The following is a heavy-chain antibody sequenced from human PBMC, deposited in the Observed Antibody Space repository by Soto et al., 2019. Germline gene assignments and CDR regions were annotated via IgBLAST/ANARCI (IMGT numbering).Heavy chain of an antibody. CDR1: GYTFTGYY. V-gene: IGHV1-2*04. Sequence: ASVKVSCKASGYTFTGYYMHWVRQAPGQGLEWMGWINPNSGGTNYAQKFQGWVIMTRDTSISTAYMELSRLRSDDTAVYYCARGGYSGYDSATGSWFDPWGQGTLVTVSS. J-gene: IGHJ5*02. CDR2: INPNSGGT. CDR3: ARGGYSGYDSATGSWFDP. D-gene: IGHD5-12*01.